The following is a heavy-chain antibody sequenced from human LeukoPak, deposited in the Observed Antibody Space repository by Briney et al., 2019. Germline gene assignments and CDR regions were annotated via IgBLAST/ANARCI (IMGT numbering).Heavy chain of an antibody. J-gene: IGHJ3*02. V-gene: IGHV1-24*01. Sequence: ASVKVSCKVSGYTLSELSMHWVRQAPGKGLEWMGGFDPEDGETIYAPKFQGRVTMTEDTSTDTAYMELSSLRSEDTAVYYCASDRKYYDSSGYYAFDIWGQGTMVTVSS. D-gene: IGHD3-22*01. CDR1: GYTLSELS. CDR2: FDPEDGET. CDR3: ASDRKYYDSSGYYAFDI.